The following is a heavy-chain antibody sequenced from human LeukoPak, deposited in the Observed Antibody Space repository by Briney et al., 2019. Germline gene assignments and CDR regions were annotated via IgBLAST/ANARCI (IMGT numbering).Heavy chain of an antibody. CDR2: INPNSGVT. CDR1: GYTCTGYY. Sequence: GASVKVSCKASGYTCTGYYLHWVRQAPGQGLEWVGWINPNSGVTNYAQKFQGRVSMTSDTSISTVYMELSRLRSDDTAVYYCSREDYWGQGTLVTVSS. CDR3: SREDY. J-gene: IGHJ4*02. V-gene: IGHV1-2*02.